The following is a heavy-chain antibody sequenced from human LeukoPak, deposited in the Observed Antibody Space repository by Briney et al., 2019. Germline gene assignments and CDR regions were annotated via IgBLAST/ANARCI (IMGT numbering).Heavy chain of an antibody. D-gene: IGHD3-16*01. CDR2: INPNSRGT. J-gene: IGHJ4*02. CDR1: GYTFSGYY. V-gene: IGHV1-2*02. Sequence: GASVKVSCKPSGYTFSGYYMHWVRQAPGRGLEWMGWINPNSRGTKYVQNIPGKVTMTRDMSISTANMEVSRLRSDDTAMYYCASGSLASYFDYWGQGTLVTVSS. CDR3: ASGSLASYFDY.